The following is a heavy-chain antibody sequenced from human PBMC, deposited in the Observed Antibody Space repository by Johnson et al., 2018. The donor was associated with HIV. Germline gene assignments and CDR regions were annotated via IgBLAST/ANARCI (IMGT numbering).Heavy chain of an antibody. CDR1: GFTFDDYA. J-gene: IGHJ3*02. CDR3: ARDEPTDDAFDI. CDR2: ISWNGGST. V-gene: IGHV3-9*01. Sequence: QLVESGGGLVQPGRSLRLSCAASGFTFDDYAMHWVRQAPGKGLEWVSGISWNGGSTGYADSMKGRFTISRENAKNSLYLQLNSLRVEDTAVYYCARDEPTDDAFDIWGQGTMVTVSS.